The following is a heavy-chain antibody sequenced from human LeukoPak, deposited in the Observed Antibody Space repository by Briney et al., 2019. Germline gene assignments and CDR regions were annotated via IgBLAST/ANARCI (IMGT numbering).Heavy chain of an antibody. D-gene: IGHD6-13*01. CDR2: TYYRSKWYN. V-gene: IGHV6-1*01. Sequence: SQTLSLTCAISGDSVSSNSFAWNWIRQSPSRGLEWLGRTYYRSKWYNDYAESVKSRMSITPDTAKNQLSLQLNFVTPEDTAVYYCAREGPGYDYWGQGTLVTVSS. CDR1: GDSVSSNSFA. CDR3: AREGPGYDY. J-gene: IGHJ4*02.